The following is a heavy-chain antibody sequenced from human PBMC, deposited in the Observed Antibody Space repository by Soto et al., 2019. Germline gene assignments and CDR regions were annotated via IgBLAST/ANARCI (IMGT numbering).Heavy chain of an antibody. J-gene: IGHJ3*02. D-gene: IGHD3-22*01. Sequence: ASVKVSCKASGGTFSSYAISWVRQAPGQGLEWMGGVIPIFGTANYAQKFQGRVTITADESTSTAYMELSSLRSVDTAVYYCARDRFYYDSSGYYYVGAFDIWGQGTMVTVSS. V-gene: IGHV1-69*13. CDR3: ARDRFYYDSSGYYYVGAFDI. CDR2: VIPIFGTA. CDR1: GGTFSSYA.